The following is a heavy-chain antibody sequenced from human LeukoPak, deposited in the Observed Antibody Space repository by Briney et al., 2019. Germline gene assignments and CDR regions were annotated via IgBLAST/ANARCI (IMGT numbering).Heavy chain of an antibody. Sequence: ASVKVSCKASGGTFSSYAISWVRQAPGQGLEWMGGIIPIFGTANYAQKFQGRVTITADESTSTAYMELSSLRSEDTAVYYCARVGTMAPGDWFDPWGQGTLVTVSS. J-gene: IGHJ5*02. CDR2: IIPIFGTA. D-gene: IGHD3-10*01. CDR3: ARVGTMAPGDWFDP. CDR1: GGTFSSYA. V-gene: IGHV1-69*13.